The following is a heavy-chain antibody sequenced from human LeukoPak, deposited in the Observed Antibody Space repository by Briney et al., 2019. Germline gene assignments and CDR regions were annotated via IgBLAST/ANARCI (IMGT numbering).Heavy chain of an antibody. CDR1: GFTFDDYA. J-gene: IGHJ4*02. CDR3: AKDPGYSGSYYFDY. D-gene: IGHD1-26*01. Sequence: GGSLRLSCAASGFTFDDYAMHWVRHAPGKGLEWVSGISWNSGSIVYADSVKGRFTISRDNAKNSLYLQMNSLRADDTALYYCAKDPGYSGSYYFDYWGQGTLVTVSS. V-gene: IGHV3-9*01. CDR2: ISWNSGSI.